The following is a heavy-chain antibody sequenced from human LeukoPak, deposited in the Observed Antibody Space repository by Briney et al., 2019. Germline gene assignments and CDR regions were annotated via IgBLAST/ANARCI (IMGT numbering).Heavy chain of an antibody. J-gene: IGHJ5*02. D-gene: IGHD2-15*01. CDR1: GGSISSSSYY. CDR2: IYHSGST. CDR3: ARVGELGYCSLLDSSCYSLRNNWFDP. V-gene: IGHV4-39*07. Sequence: SETLSLTCTVSGGSISSSSYYWGWIRQPPGKGLEWIGSIYHSGSTYYNPSLKSRVTISVDTSKNQFSLKLSSVTAADTAVYYCARVGELGYCSLLDSSCYSLRNNWFDPWGQGTLVTVSS.